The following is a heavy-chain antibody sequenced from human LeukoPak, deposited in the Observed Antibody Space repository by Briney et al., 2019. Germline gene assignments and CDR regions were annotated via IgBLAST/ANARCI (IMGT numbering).Heavy chain of an antibody. CDR3: ARAFRGIFGVFEAFDI. CDR2: IYHSGST. D-gene: IGHD3-3*01. CDR1: GYSISSGYY. Sequence: SETLSLTCTVSGYSISSGYYWGWIRQPPGKGLEWIGSIYHSGSTYYNPSLKSRVTISVDTSKNQFSLKLSSVIAADTAVYYCARAFRGIFGVFEAFDIWGQGTMVTVSS. J-gene: IGHJ3*02. V-gene: IGHV4-38-2*02.